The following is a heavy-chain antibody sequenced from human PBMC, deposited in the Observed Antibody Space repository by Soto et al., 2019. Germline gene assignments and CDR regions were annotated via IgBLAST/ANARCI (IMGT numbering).Heavy chain of an antibody. V-gene: IGHV4-30-4*01. J-gene: IGHJ4*02. D-gene: IGHD3-22*01. CDR3: ARATYDSSTYYLDY. CDR2: IYYTGNT. Sequence: QVQLQESGPGLVKPSQTLSLTCTISGASISGGDYYWTWIRQPPGKVLEWIGSIYYTGNTYSNPSLESRLSISVDPSNTQFALRLTSVTAPDTAIYYCARATYDSSTYYLDYWGQGTLVTVSS. CDR1: GASISGGDYY.